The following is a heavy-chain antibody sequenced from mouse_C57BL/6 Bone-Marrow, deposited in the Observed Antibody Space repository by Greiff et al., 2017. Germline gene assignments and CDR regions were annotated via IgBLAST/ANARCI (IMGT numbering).Heavy chain of an antibody. CDR1: GYSFTDYN. D-gene: IGHD1-1*01. CDR2: INPNYGTT. V-gene: IGHV1-39*01. J-gene: IGHJ2*01. CDR3: AREFYYYGSSYEGYFDY. Sequence: EVKLMESGPELVKPGASVKISCKASGYSFTDYNMNWVKQSNGKSLEWIGVINPNYGTTSYNQKFKGKATLTVDQSSSTAYMQLNSLTSEDSAVYYCAREFYYYGSSYEGYFDYWGQGTTLTVSS.